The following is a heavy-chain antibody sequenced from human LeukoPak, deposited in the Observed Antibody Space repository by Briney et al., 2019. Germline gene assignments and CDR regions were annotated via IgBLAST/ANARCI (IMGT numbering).Heavy chain of an antibody. CDR2: IYYSGST. CDR1: GGSISSSSYY. J-gene: IGHJ4*02. V-gene: IGHV4-39*01. D-gene: IGHD6-19*01. CDR3: ARRVAVAGFFDY. Sequence: SETLSLTCTVSGGSISSSSYYWGWIRQPPAKGLEWIGSIYYSGSTYYNPSLKSRVTISVDTSKNQSSLKLSSVTAADTAVYYCARRVAVAGFFDYWGQGTLVTVSS.